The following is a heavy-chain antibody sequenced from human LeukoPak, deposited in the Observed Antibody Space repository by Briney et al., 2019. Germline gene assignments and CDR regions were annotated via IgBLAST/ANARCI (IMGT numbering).Heavy chain of an antibody. CDR3: ARVSYGDYGYYYYMDV. J-gene: IGHJ6*03. CDR1: GYTFTGYY. V-gene: IGHV1-46*01. CDR2: INPSGGST. Sequence: GASVKVSCKASGYTFTGYYMHWVRQAPGQGLEWMGIINPSGGSTSYAQKFQGRVTMTRNTSISTAYMELSSLRSEDTAVYYCARVSYGDYGYYYYMDVWGKGTTVTISS. D-gene: IGHD4-17*01.